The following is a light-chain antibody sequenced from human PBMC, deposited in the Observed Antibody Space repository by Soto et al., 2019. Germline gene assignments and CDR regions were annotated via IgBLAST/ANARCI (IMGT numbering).Light chain of an antibody. V-gene: IGKV1-27*01. J-gene: IGKJ3*01. CDR1: QGIRNF. CDR2: AAS. CDR3: QKYSSVPV. Sequence: DIQMTQSPTSLSASVGDRVTITCRASQGIRNFVAWYQQKPGKPPKLLIYAASTSQSGVPSRFSGSGSGTDFTLTINSLQPEDVATYSCQKYSSVPVFGPGTKVEI.